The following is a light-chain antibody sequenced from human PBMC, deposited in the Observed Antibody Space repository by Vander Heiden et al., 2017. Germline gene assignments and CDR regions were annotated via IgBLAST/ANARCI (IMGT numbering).Light chain of an antibody. Sequence: SVLTQPPSVAGPRGPRVTSPGTRSVSNIGGGYDVHWCQPLPATAPKLLFYGNTNRRLGVPDRFSGSKSGTAASLAITGLPAEDEADYYCQSYDSSRSGLVVFGGGTKLTVL. J-gene: IGLJ2*01. V-gene: IGLV1-40*01. CDR2: GNT. CDR1: VSNIGGGYD. CDR3: QSYDSSRSGLVV.